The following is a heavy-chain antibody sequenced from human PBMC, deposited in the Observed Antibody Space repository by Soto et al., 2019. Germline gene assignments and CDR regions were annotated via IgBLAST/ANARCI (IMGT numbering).Heavy chain of an antibody. D-gene: IGHD2-2*02. V-gene: IGHV3-23*01. CDR1: GFTFSSYA. CDR2: ISGSGGST. J-gene: IGHJ4*02. CDR3: AKDPRRSPLFGCGSHCFTEFDY. Sequence: GGSLRLSCAASGFTFSSYAMSWVRQAPGKGLEWVSAISGSGGSTYYADSVKGRFTISRDNSKNTLYLQMNSLRAEDTAVYYCAKDPRRSPLFGCGSHCFTEFDYWGQGTLVTVSS.